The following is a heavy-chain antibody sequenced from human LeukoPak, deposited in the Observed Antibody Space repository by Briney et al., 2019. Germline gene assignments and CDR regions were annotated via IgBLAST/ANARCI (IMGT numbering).Heavy chain of an antibody. V-gene: IGHV3-30-3*01. Sequence: PGGSLRLSCAVSGFDFSRYVIHWVRQGPGKGLEWVAVISPEGYMNDYADSVKGRFTVSSDNSKNTVYLQMNSLSAEDTSRYYCARGNLYTAATIEDYWGQGTLVTVSS. D-gene: IGHD3-16*01. CDR2: ISPEGYMN. J-gene: IGHJ4*02. CDR3: ARGNLYTAATIEDY. CDR1: GFDFSRYV.